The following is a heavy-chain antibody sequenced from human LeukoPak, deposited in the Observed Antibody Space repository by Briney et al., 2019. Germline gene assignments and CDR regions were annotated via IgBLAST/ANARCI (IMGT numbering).Heavy chain of an antibody. Sequence: GRSLRPSCAASGFTFSSYGMHWVRQAPGKGLEWVAVIWYDGSNKYYADSVKGRFTISRDNSKNTLYLQMNSLRAEDTAVYYCAKATGGGYYYYMNVWGKGTTVTVSS. CDR3: AKATGGGYYYYMNV. J-gene: IGHJ6*03. V-gene: IGHV3-33*06. CDR2: IWYDGSNK. CDR1: GFTFSSYG. D-gene: IGHD7-27*01.